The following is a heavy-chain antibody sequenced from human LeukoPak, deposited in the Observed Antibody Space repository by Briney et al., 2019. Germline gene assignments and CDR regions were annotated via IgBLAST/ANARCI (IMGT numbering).Heavy chain of an antibody. V-gene: IGHV4-59*12. CDR3: ARESYYHYYFDY. J-gene: IGHJ4*02. Sequence: SETLSLTCTVSGGSISDYYWSWIRQPPGKGLECFGYIYYSGSTKYNPYLKSRVTISIDTSKNQFSLKLSSVTAADTAVYYCARESYYHYYFDYWGQGTLVTVSS. CDR2: IYYSGST. D-gene: IGHD3-10*01. CDR1: GGSISDYY.